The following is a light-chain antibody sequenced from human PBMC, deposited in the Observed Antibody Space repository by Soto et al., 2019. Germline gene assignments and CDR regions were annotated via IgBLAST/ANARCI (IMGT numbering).Light chain of an antibody. CDR3: SSYTTTNTLYV. CDR2: EVT. J-gene: IGLJ1*01. V-gene: IGLV2-14*01. Sequence: QSALTQPASVSGSPRQSITISCAGSSSDVGAYNFVSWYQQHPGKVPKLIIYEVTKRPSGISTRFSGSKSGSAASLTISGLQSEDEADYYCSSYTTTNTLYVFGTGTKLTVL. CDR1: SSDVGAYNF.